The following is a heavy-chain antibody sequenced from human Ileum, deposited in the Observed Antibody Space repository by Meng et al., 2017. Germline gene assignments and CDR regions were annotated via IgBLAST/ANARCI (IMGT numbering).Heavy chain of an antibody. CDR2: INPKSGIR. V-gene: IGHV1-2*06. CDR1: GYTFTDYY. D-gene: IGHD6-13*01. J-gene: IGHJ4*02. Sequence: QVQLAQSGAEGKKPGAAVKVSCKTSGYTFTDYYIKWLRQAPGQGLEWMGRINPKSGIRHYAQKFQGRVTMTSDTSTSTAYMEVSGLTSDDTAVYYCSGASSSSYLGYWGQGTLVTVSS. CDR3: SGASSSSYLGY.